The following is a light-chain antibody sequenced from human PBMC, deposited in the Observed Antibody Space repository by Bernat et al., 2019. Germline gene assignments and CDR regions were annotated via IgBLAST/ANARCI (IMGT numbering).Light chain of an antibody. CDR3: MTWHSSAWV. CDR2: YKSDSDK. Sequence: QAVLTQPSSLSASPGASASLTCTLRSDTNVGTYRIYWYQQKPGSPPHFLLRYKSDSDKHQASGVPSRFSGSKDASANAGILLISGLQSEDEADYYCMTWHSSAWVFGGGTKLTVL. CDR1: SDTNVGTYR. V-gene: IGLV5-45*03. J-gene: IGLJ3*02.